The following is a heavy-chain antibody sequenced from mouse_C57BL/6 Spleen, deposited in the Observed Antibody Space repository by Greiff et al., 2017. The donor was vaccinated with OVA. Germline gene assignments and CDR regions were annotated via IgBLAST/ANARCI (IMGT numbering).Heavy chain of an antibody. Sequence: QLQQSGPELVKPGASVKISCKASGYAFSSSWMNWVKQRPGKGLEWIGRIYPGDGDTNYNGKFKGKATLTADKSSSTAYMQLSSLTSEDSAVYFCAREGDYLWYFDVWGTGTTVTVSS. J-gene: IGHJ1*03. CDR1: GYAFSSSW. CDR3: AREGDYLWYFDV. D-gene: IGHD2-4*01. CDR2: IYPGDGDT. V-gene: IGHV1-82*01.